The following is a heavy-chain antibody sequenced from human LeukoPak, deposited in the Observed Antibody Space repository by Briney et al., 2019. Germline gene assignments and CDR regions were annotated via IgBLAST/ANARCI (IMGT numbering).Heavy chain of an antibody. J-gene: IGHJ4*02. CDR3: ARDCGYDSQRMNNFDY. Sequence: AASVKVSCKASGYTFTAYYIHWVRQAPGQGLEWMGWINANSGGTDYAQKFQGRVTMTRDTSLTTAYMELGRLKSDDTAVYYCARDCGYDSQRMNNFDYWGQGTLVTVSS. D-gene: IGHD5-12*01. CDR2: INANSGGT. CDR1: GYTFTAYY. V-gene: IGHV1-2*02.